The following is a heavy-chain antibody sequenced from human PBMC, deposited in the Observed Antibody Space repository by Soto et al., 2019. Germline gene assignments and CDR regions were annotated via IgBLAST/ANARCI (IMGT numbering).Heavy chain of an antibody. CDR2: ISYDGSKK. D-gene: IGHD3-9*01. CDR3: AKDFDEWLLYSIYGMDV. V-gene: IGHV3-30*18. J-gene: IGHJ6*02. Sequence: QMQLVESGGGVVQPGRSLRLSCAASGFTFSSHGMHWVRQAPGKGLEWVALISYDGSKKHYADSVKGRFTISRDNSKNTLYLQMNRLRPEDTAVFYCAKDFDEWLLYSIYGMDVWGQGTTVTVSS. CDR1: GFTFSSHG.